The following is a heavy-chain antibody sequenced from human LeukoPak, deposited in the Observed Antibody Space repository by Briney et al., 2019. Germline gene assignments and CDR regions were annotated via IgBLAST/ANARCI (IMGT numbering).Heavy chain of an antibody. D-gene: IGHD7-27*01. CDR3: ASRKLGNDY. V-gene: IGHV4-59*02. CDR1: GGSVRDYY. Sequence: SETLSLTCTISGGSVRDYYWSWIRQSPGKGLEWIGYIYHTGSTSYSPSLKSRVTISADTSQNQFSLKLSSVTAADTAVYYCASRKLGNDYWGQGTLVTVSS. J-gene: IGHJ4*02. CDR2: IYHTGST.